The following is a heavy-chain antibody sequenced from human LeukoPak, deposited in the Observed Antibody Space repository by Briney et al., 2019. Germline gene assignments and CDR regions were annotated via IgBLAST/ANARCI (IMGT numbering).Heavy chain of an antibody. Sequence: GESLKISCKGSGYSFTSYRIGWVRQMPGKGLEWMGIIYPGDSDTRYSPSFQGQVTISADKSISTAYLQWSSLKASDTAMYYCARGDYDSSGYYPLTYFDYWGQGTLVTVSS. V-gene: IGHV5-51*01. CDR1: GYSFTSYR. J-gene: IGHJ4*02. CDR2: IYPGDSDT. D-gene: IGHD3-22*01. CDR3: ARGDYDSSGYYPLTYFDY.